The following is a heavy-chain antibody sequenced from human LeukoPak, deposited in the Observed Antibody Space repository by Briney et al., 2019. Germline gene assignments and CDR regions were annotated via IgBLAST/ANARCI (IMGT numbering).Heavy chain of an antibody. J-gene: IGHJ5*02. CDR3: ARDAPIDYGGNSNWFDP. D-gene: IGHD4-23*01. Sequence: PSETLSLTCAVYGGSFSGYYWSWIRQPPGKGLEWIGEINHSGSTNYNPSLYSRVTISVDTSKNQFSLKLSSVTAADTAVYYCARDAPIDYGGNSNWFDPWGQGTLVTVSS. CDR1: GGSFSGYY. V-gene: IGHV4-34*01. CDR2: INHSGST.